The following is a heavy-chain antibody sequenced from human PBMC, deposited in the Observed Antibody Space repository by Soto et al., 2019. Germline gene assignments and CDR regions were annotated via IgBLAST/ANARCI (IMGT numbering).Heavy chain of an antibody. D-gene: IGHD3-10*01. V-gene: IGHV4-59*01. CDR3: AINRFGEWFDY. J-gene: IGHJ4*02. Sequence: SETLSLTCTVSGASLSSYCWSWVRQPPGKGLEWIGYIYSGNTNYNPSLKSRVTISVDTSKNQFSLKLSSVTAADTAVYYCAINRFGEWFDYWGQGTLVTVSS. CDR1: GASLSSYC. CDR2: IYSGNT.